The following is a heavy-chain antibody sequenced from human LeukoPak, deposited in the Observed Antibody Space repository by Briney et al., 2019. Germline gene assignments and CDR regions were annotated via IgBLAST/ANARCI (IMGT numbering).Heavy chain of an antibody. CDR3: VLDLFSSFAFDI. J-gene: IGHJ3*02. V-gene: IGHV3-74*01. D-gene: IGHD3/OR15-3a*01. CDR2: INSDGSST. CDR1: GFTFSRYW. Sequence: GGSRRLSCAASGFTFSRYWMHWVRQAQGKGLLWVSRINSDGSSTYYADSVKGRFTTSRDNAKNALHLQMNSLTAEDTAVYYCVLDLFSSFAFDIWGQGTMVTVSS.